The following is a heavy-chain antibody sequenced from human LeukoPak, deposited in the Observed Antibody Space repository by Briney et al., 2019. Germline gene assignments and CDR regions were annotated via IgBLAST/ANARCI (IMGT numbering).Heavy chain of an antibody. D-gene: IGHD3-10*01. V-gene: IGHV1-69*01. CDR1: GGTFSSYA. J-gene: IGHJ3*02. CDR3: ARDRGVAVSQTQTQEAFDI. Sequence: ASVKVSCKASGGTFSSYAISWVRQAPGQGLEWMGGIIPIFGTANYAQKFQGRVTITADESTSTAYMELSSLRSEDTAVYYCARDRGVAVSQTQTQEAFDIWGQGTMVTVPS. CDR2: IIPIFGTA.